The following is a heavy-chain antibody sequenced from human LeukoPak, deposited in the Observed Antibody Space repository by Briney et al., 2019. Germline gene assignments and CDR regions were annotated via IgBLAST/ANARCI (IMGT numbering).Heavy chain of an antibody. CDR1: DGSISSSSYY. V-gene: IGHV4-39*01. D-gene: IGHD3/OR15-3a*01. Sequence: SETLSLTCTVSDGSISSSSYYWGWIRQPPGKGLEWIGSIYYSGSTYYNPSLKSRVTISVDTSKNQFSLKLSSVTAADTAVYYCARLDRPGSLDYWGQGTLVTVSS. J-gene: IGHJ4*02. CDR3: ARLDRPGSLDY. CDR2: IYYSGST.